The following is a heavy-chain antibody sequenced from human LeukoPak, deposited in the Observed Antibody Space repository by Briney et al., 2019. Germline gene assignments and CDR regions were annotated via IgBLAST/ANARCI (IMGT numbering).Heavy chain of an antibody. J-gene: IGHJ4*02. V-gene: IGHV3-74*01. D-gene: IGHD2/OR15-2a*01. CDR1: GNYW. CDR3: VSFYETY. CDR2: INSDGSWT. Sequence: GGSLGLSCAASGNYWLHWVGQFPGKGLVWVSHINSDGSWTSSADSVKGRFTISKDNAKNTVYLQMNSLRAEDTAVYYCVSFYETYWGRGTLVTVSS.